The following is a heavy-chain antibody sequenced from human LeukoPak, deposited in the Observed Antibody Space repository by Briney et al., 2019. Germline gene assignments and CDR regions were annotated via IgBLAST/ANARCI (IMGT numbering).Heavy chain of an antibody. CDR3: ARHGSSSYFDN. Sequence: SETLSLTCTVSGGSISSYYWSWIRQPPGRGLESIGYIYYTGTTNYNPSLKSRVTISVDTSKSQFSLKLTSVTAADTAVYYCARHGSSSYFDNWGQGTLVTVSS. V-gene: IGHV4-59*08. J-gene: IGHJ4*02. CDR2: IYYTGTT. CDR1: GGSISSYY. D-gene: IGHD5-18*01.